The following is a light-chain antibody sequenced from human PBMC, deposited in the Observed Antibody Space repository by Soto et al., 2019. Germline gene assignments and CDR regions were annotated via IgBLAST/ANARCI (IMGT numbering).Light chain of an antibody. Sequence: DIQMTQSPSALSASLGDRVTITCRASHSIDTWLAWYQQRPGKAPNLLIYDASSLASGVPSRFSGGGSGTEFTLTISNLQPDDFGTYYCHKYKVDPYTLGQGT. CDR3: HKYKVDPYT. J-gene: IGKJ2*01. V-gene: IGKV1-5*01. CDR1: HSIDTW. CDR2: DAS.